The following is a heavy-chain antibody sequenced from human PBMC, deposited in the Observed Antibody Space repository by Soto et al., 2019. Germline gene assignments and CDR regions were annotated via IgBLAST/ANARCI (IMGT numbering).Heavy chain of an antibody. V-gene: IGHV4-59*01. CDR1: GGSISSYY. D-gene: IGHD3-16*01. CDR2: IYYSGST. Sequence: PSETLSLTCTVSGGSISSYYWSWIRQPPGKGLEWIGYIYYSGSTNYNPSLKSRVTISVDTSKNQFSLKLSSVTAADTAVYYCARVLLEAPGWFDPWGQGTLVNVSS. J-gene: IGHJ5*02. CDR3: ARVLLEAPGWFDP.